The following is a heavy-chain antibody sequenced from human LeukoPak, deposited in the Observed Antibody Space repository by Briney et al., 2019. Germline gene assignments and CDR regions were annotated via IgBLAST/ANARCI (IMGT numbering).Heavy chain of an antibody. V-gene: IGHV4-39*07. CDR1: GDSISSTNYY. Sequence: KPSETLSLTCTVSGDSISSTNYYWAWIRQPPGKGLEWIGSIYYTGSTYYNPSLKSRVIMSVDTSKNHFSVKLNSVTAADTAVYYCAREPLDASGYYASLYYLDYWGQGTLVTVSS. CDR2: IYYTGST. D-gene: IGHD3-22*01. J-gene: IGHJ4*02. CDR3: AREPLDASGYYASLYYLDY.